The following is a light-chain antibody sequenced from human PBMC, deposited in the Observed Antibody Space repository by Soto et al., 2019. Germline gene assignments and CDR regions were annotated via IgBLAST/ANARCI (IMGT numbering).Light chain of an antibody. CDR2: KGT. J-gene: IGLJ1*01. CDR1: DSEVGAYDS. CDR3: CSSAPESTYV. Sequence: QSALAQPASVSGSPGQSITISCTGTDSEVGAYDSVFWYQQHPHKAPQLIIYKGTQRPSGVSNRFSGTTSGNAASLTISALQADDEADYFCCSSAPESTYVFGTGTKLTAL. V-gene: IGLV2-23*01.